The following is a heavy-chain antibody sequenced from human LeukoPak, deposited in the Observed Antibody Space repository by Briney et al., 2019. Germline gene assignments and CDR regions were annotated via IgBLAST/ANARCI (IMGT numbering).Heavy chain of an antibody. D-gene: IGHD3-16*01. CDR1: GYTFTTYG. CDR3: ATPLIGQGVSLGY. CDR2: ITTYSGNT. V-gene: IGHV1-18*01. J-gene: IGHJ4*02. Sequence: GASVKVSCKASGYTFTTYGISWVRQAPGQGLEWMGWITTYSGNTYYAQKLPGRVTMTTDTSTSTAYMELRSLRSDDTAVYYCATPLIGQGVSLGYWGQGTLVTVSS.